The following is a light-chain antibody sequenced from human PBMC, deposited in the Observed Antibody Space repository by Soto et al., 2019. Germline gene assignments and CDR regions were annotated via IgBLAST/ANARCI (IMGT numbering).Light chain of an antibody. CDR2: GAA. CDR1: QSVSSN. J-gene: IGKJ1*01. V-gene: IGKV3-15*01. CDR3: QQYNNWPLT. Sequence: IGMTQSPATLSVSPGERATRSCRASQSVSSNLAWYQQKPGQAPRLLIDGAATRATGIPARFSGSGSGTEFTLPISSLQSEDFAVYYCQQYNNWPLTFGQGTKVDIK.